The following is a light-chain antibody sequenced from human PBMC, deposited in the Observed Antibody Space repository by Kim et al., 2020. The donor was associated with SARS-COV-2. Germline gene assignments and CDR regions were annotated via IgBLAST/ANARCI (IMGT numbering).Light chain of an antibody. CDR2: AAY. Sequence: DIQMTQSPSSLSAAVGDSVTITCRASQRIRDYLNWYQQKPGNAPKLLIHAAYSLQSGVPSRFSGSGSGTDFTLTINSLQPEDFATYYCQQSYNTPFTFGPGTKVDIK. J-gene: IGKJ3*01. V-gene: IGKV1-39*01. CDR3: QQSYNTPFT. CDR1: QRIRDY.